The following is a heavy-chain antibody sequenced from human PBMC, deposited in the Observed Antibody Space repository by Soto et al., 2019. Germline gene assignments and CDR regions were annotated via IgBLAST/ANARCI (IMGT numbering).Heavy chain of an antibody. J-gene: IGHJ4*02. CDR1: GGSISSGGYY. CDR2: IYYSGST. Sequence: SETLSLTCTVSGGSISSGGYYWSWIRQHPGKGLEWIGYIYYSGSTYYNPSLKSRVTISVDTSKNQFSLKLSSVTAADTAVYYCAGGVGFNMIVVVTAPGGFFFDYWGQGTLVTVSS. D-gene: IGHD3-22*01. CDR3: AGGVGFNMIVVVTAPGGFFFDY. V-gene: IGHV4-31*03.